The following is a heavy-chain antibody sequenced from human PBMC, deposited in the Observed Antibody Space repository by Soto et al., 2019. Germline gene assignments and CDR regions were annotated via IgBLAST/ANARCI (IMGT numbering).Heavy chain of an antibody. CDR3: AGGYSSSSGWFDP. CDR1: GGSISSYY. D-gene: IGHD6-6*01. V-gene: IGHV4-59*01. Sequence: SETLSLTCTVSGGSISSYYCSWIRQPPGKGLEWIGYIYYSGSTNYNPSLKSRVTISVDTSKNQFSLKLSSVTAADTAVYYCAGGYSSSSGWFDPWGQGTLVTVSS. J-gene: IGHJ5*02. CDR2: IYYSGST.